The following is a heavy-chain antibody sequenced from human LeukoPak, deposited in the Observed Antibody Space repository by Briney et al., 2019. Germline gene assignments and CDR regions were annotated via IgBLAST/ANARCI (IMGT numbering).Heavy chain of an antibody. D-gene: IGHD3-3*01. CDR1: GYTFTSYY. V-gene: IGHV1-46*01. Sequence: ASVKVSRKASGYTFTSYYMHWVRQAPGQGLEWMGIINPSGGSTSYAQKFQGRVTMTRDMSTSTVYMELSSLRSEDTAVYYCARDNGITIFGVVRHGWFDPWGQGTLVTVSS. J-gene: IGHJ5*02. CDR3: ARDNGITIFGVVRHGWFDP. CDR2: INPSGGST.